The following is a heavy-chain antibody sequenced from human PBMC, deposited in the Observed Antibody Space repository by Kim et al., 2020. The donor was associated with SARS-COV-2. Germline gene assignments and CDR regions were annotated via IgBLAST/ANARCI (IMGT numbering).Heavy chain of an antibody. V-gene: IGHV1-69*13. Sequence: SVKVSCKASGGTFSSYAISWVRQAPGQGLEWMGGIIPIFGTANYAQKFQGRVTITADESTSTAYMELSSLRSEDTAVYYCARVVGPYSSSWYYFDYWGQGTLVTVSS. CDR1: GGTFSSYA. CDR2: IIPIFGTA. CDR3: ARVVGPYSSSWYYFDY. D-gene: IGHD6-13*01. J-gene: IGHJ4*02.